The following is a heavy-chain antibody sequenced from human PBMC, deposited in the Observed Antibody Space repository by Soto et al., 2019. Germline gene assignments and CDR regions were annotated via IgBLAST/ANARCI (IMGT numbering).Heavy chain of an antibody. Sequence: QVQLVESGGGVVQPGRSLRLSCAASGFTFSSYGMHWVRQAPGKGLEWVAVIWYDGSNKYYADSVKGRFTISRDNSKNTLYLQMNSLRAEDTAVYYCARDIVVVVAATGGMDVWGQGTTVTVSS. CDR2: IWYDGSNK. CDR3: ARDIVVVVAATGGMDV. CDR1: GFTFSSYG. J-gene: IGHJ6*02. V-gene: IGHV3-33*01. D-gene: IGHD2-15*01.